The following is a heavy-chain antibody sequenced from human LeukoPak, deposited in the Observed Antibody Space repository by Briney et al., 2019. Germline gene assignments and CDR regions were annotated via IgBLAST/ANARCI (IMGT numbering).Heavy chain of an antibody. CDR3: VRDSGSGYYWDY. D-gene: IGHD3-22*01. CDR2: TRNKANNYIT. Sequence: AGGSLRLSCAASGFTFSDHYMDWVRQAPGKGLEWVARTRNKANNYITDYAASVNGRFTISRDYSNNSLHLQMNSLKIEDTAVYYCVRDSGSGYYWDYWGQGTLVTVSS. CDR1: GFTFSDHY. V-gene: IGHV3-72*01. J-gene: IGHJ4*02.